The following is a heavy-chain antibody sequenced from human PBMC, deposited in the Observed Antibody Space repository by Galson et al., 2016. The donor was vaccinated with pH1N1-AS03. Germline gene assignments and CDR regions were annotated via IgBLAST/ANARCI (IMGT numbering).Heavy chain of an antibody. CDR3: ARGSEISGWYRGRNAFDI. CDR1: GGSFNDYY. V-gene: IGHV4-34*01. D-gene: IGHD6-19*01. CDR2: INHSEST. Sequence: SETLSLTCAVYGGSFNDYYWNWIRQSPGKGLEWVGEINHSESTDYNPSPKSRVTISVDPSKNQISLNLNSVTAADTAVYYCARGSEISGWYRGRNAFDIWGQGTMVTVSS. J-gene: IGHJ3*02.